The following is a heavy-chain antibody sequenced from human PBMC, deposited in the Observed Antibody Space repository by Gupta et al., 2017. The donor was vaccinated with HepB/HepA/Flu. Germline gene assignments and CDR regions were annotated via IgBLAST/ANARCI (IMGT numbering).Heavy chain of an antibody. V-gene: IGHV3-23*01. CDR1: GFIFKDYA. D-gene: IGHD2-2*01. CDR2: ILGSGEAT. Sequence: VQPGVSLRLSCVASGFIFKDYAMGWVRQVPGKGLEWVSTILGSGEATYYADAMKGRFTISRDNSKNTIYVFMDSLRAEDTGLYYCLKVCRTSGCYVWGETWAQGTLVTVSS. J-gene: IGHJ5*02. CDR3: LKVCRTSGCYVWGET.